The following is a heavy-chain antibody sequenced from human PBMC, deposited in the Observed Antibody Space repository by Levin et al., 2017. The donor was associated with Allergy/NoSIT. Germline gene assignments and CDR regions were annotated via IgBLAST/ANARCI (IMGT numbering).Heavy chain of an antibody. Sequence: GGSLRLSCAASGFTFSSYAMSWVRQAPGKGLEWVSAISSSGGSTYYADSVKGRFTISRDNSKNTLYLQMNTLRAEDTTVSYCAKYTDIIKARTYFDYWGEGNLVTVSS. CDR2: ISSSGGST. J-gene: IGHJ4*02. V-gene: IGHV3-23*01. CDR1: GFTFSSYA. D-gene: IGHD5-18*01. CDR3: AKYTDIIKARTYFDY.